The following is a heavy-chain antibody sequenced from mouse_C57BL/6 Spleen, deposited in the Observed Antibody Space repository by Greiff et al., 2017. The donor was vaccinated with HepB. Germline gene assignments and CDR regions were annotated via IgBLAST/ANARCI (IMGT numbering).Heavy chain of an antibody. D-gene: IGHD3-2*02. Sequence: QVQLQQPGAELVRPGSSVKLSCKASGYTFTSYWMHWVKQRPIQGLEWIGNIDPSDSETHYNQKFKDKATLTVDKSSSTAYMQLSSLTSEDSAVYYCARSLDSSGYSDYWGQGTTLTVSS. CDR2: IDPSDSET. CDR1: GYTFTSYW. V-gene: IGHV1-52*01. J-gene: IGHJ2*01. CDR3: ARSLDSSGYSDY.